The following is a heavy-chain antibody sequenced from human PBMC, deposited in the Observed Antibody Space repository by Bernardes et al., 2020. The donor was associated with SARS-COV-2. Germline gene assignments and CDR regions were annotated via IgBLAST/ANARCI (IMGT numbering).Heavy chain of an antibody. Sequence: LSLTCTVSGGSISSGSYYWSWIRQPAGKGLEWIGRIYTSGSTNYNPSLKSRVTISVDTSKNQFSLKLSSVTAADTAVYYCARGGFSITIFGVVIRYGMDVWGQGTTVTVSS. D-gene: IGHD3-3*01. CDR3: ARGGFSITIFGVVIRYGMDV. CDR1: GGSISSGSYY. CDR2: IYTSGST. V-gene: IGHV4-61*02. J-gene: IGHJ6*02.